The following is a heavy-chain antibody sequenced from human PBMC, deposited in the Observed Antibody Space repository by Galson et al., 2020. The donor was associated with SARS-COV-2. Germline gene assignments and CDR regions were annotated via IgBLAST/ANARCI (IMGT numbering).Heavy chain of an antibody. CDR3: ARRGRRDFWSGYYILDAFDI. V-gene: IGHV4-61*09. J-gene: IGHJ3*02. D-gene: IGHD3-3*01. CDR1: GGSISSDSYY. Sequence: SETLSLTCTVSGGSISSDSYYWSWTRQPAGKGLEWIGHIYTRGRNNYNPSLKSRVTISVDTSKNQFSLKLSSVTAADTAVYCCARRGRRDFWSGYYILDAFDIWGQGTLVTVSS. CDR2: IYTRGRN.